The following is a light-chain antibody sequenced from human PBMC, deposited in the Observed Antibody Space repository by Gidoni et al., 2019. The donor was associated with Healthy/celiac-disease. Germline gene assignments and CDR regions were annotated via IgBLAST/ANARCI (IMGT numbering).Light chain of an antibody. J-gene: IGKJ2*01. Sequence: IEMTQFPSSLSAFVGDRVTITCRASQSISSYLTWYQQKPGKAPKLLIYGASSLPSGVPSRFSGSGSGTDFTLTISSLQPEDFATYYCQQNYSTPPGTFGQXTKLEIK. CDR3: QQNYSTPPGT. CDR2: GAS. CDR1: QSISSY. V-gene: IGKV1-39*01.